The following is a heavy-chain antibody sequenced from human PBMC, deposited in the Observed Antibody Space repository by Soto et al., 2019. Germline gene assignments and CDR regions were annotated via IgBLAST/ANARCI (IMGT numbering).Heavy chain of an antibody. Sequence: PXESLKLSWKCSGNSFTSYWIGLVLQMPGKGLEWMGIIYPGDSDTRYSPSFQGQVTISADKSISTAYLQWSSLKASDTAVYYCARQYCSGGSCYSPADYWGQGTLVTVSS. D-gene: IGHD2-15*01. CDR3: ARQYCSGGSCYSPADY. V-gene: IGHV5-51*01. J-gene: IGHJ4*02. CDR2: IYPGDSDT. CDR1: GNSFTSYW.